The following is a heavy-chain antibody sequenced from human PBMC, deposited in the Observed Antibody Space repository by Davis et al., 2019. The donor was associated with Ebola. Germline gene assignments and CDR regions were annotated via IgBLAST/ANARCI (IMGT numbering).Heavy chain of an antibody. CDR2: INPSGGST. CDR1: GYTFTSYY. Sequence: AASVKVSCKASGYTFTSYYMHWVRQAPGQGLEWMGIINPSGGSTSYAQKFQGRVTITADESTSTAYMELSSLKSEDTAVYYCARDNSGYDFGAFDIWGQGTMVTVSS. D-gene: IGHD5-12*01. J-gene: IGHJ3*02. CDR3: ARDNSGYDFGAFDI. V-gene: IGHV1-46*01.